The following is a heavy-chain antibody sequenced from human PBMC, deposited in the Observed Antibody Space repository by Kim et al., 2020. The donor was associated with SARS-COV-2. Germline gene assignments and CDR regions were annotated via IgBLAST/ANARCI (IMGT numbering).Heavy chain of an antibody. CDR1: GFTFSSYA. J-gene: IGHJ4*02. Sequence: GGSLRLSCAASGFTFSSYAMSWVRQAPGKGLEWVSAISGSGGSTYYADSVKGRFTISRDNSKNTLYLQMNSLRAEDTAVYYCAKVESGFYDFWSGYYTGFDYWGQGTLVTVSS. CDR2: ISGSGGST. V-gene: IGHV3-23*01. D-gene: IGHD3-3*01. CDR3: AKVESGFYDFWSGYYTGFDY.